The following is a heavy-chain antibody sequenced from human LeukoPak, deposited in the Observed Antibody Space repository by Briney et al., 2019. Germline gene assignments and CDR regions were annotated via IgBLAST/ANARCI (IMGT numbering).Heavy chain of an antibody. CDR3: AGLDYYGSGSYYYFDY. Sequence: SETLSLTCTVSGGSISSYYWSWIRQHPGKGLEWIGYIYYSGSTYYNPSHKSRVTISVDTSKNQFSLKLSSVTAADTAVYYCAGLDYYGSGSYYYFDYWGQGTLVTVSS. D-gene: IGHD3-10*01. J-gene: IGHJ4*02. V-gene: IGHV4-59*06. CDR2: IYYSGST. CDR1: GGSISSYY.